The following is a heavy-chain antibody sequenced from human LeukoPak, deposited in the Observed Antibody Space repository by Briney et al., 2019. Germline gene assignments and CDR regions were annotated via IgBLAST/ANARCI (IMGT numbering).Heavy chain of an antibody. Sequence: GGSLRLSCAASGFTFSSYGMAWVRQAPGKGLEWVSRINAGGGATYYADSVKGRFTISRDNSKNTLFLQMNSLRAEDTAVYYCARAPWEVPQKWLRLYYYYYYMDVWGKGTTVTVSS. V-gene: IGHV3-23*01. CDR2: INAGGGAT. D-gene: IGHD5-12*01. CDR3: ARAPWEVPQKWLRLYYYYYYMDV. CDR1: GFTFSSYG. J-gene: IGHJ6*03.